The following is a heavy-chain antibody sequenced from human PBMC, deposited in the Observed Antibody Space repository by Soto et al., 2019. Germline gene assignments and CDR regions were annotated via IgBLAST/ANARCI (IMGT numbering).Heavy chain of an antibody. J-gene: IGHJ4*02. CDR3: ARHVGVPGTRGFDY. CDR2: VYRSGTT. Sequence: QVQLQESGPGLVKPSGTLSLACAVFGASISDDNWWSWVRRPPGKGLEWIGEVYRSGTTNYNSYPESRVTISMDKSRNQISLKLSSVAAADSAIYYCARHVGVPGTRGFDYWGQGTMVTVSS. V-gene: IGHV4-4*02. D-gene: IGHD6-19*01. CDR1: GASISDDNW.